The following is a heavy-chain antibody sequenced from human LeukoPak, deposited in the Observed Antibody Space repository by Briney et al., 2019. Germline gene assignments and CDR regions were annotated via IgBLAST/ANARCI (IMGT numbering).Heavy chain of an antibody. V-gene: IGHV1-69*04. CDR1: GGTFSSYA. Sequence: SAKVSCKASGGTFSSYAISWVRQAPGQGLEWMGRIIPILGIANYAQKFQGRVTITADKSTSTAYMELSSLRSEDTAVYYCARDRRCSSTSCSIYYYYGMDVWGQGTTVTVSS. J-gene: IGHJ6*02. CDR2: IIPILGIA. CDR3: ARDRRCSSTSCSIYYYYGMDV. D-gene: IGHD2-2*01.